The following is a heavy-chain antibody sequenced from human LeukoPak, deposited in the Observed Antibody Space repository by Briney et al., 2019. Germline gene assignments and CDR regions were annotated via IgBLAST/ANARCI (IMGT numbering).Heavy chain of an antibody. J-gene: IGHJ4*02. Sequence: GWSLRLCFAASGFIVNNYAMHYGRQAPGKGLEWVALISSDGNNKDYADCVKCRFTISRDNAKNTLYLPMNSLRAEDWAVYYCARGLDRRCSGGSCYQASDYWGQGTLVTVSS. CDR3: ARGLDRRCSGGSCYQASDY. D-gene: IGHD2-15*01. CDR2: ISSDGNNK. V-gene: IGHV3-30*04. CDR1: GFIVNNYA.